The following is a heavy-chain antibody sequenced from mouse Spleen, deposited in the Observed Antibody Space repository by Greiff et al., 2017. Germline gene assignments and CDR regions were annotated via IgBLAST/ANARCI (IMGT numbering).Heavy chain of an antibody. CDR2: ISSGGSYT. CDR1: GFTFSSYA. V-gene: IGHV5-9-3*01. Sequence: EVHLVESGGGLVKPGGSLKLSCAASGFTFSSYAMSWVRQTPEKRLEWVATISSGGSYTYYPDSVKGRFTISRDNAKNTLYLQMSSLRSEDTAMYYCARHGAYYFDYWGQGTTLTVSS. CDR3: ARHGAYYFDY. J-gene: IGHJ2*01.